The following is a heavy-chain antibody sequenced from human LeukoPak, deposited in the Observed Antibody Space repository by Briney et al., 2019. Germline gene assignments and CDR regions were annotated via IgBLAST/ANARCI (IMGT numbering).Heavy chain of an antibody. D-gene: IGHD2-8*01. CDR3: ARQGVKYYYYYGMDV. Sequence: GESLKISCKGSGYIFTTYWIGWVRQLPGKGLEWMGIIYPGDSDTRYSPSFQGQVTISADKSISTAYLQWSSLEASDTAMYYCARQGVKYYYYYGMDVWGQGTTVTVSS. CDR2: IYPGDSDT. V-gene: IGHV5-51*01. CDR1: GYIFTTYW. J-gene: IGHJ6*02.